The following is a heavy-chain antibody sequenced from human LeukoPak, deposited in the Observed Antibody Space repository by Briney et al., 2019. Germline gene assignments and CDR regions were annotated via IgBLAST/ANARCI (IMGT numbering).Heavy chain of an antibody. CDR1: GGSISSYY. CDR3: ARRTTGTGPFDY. Sequence: PSETLSLTCTVSGGSISSYYWSWIRQPPGKGLEWIAYIYYRGSTNYNPSLKSRVTISVDTSKNQFSLKLSSVTAADTAVYYCARRTTGTGPFDYWGQGTLVAVCS. J-gene: IGHJ4*02. V-gene: IGHV4-59*08. D-gene: IGHD1-1*01. CDR2: IYYRGST.